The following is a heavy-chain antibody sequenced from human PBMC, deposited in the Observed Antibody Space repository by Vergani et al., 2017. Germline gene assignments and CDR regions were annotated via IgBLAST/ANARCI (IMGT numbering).Heavy chain of an antibody. CDR3: ARDDYXGSGSYYKIDYYYGMDV. CDR2: ISAYNGNT. V-gene: IGHV1-18*01. Sequence: VQLVQSGAEVKKPGASVKVSCKASGYTFTSYGISWVRQAPGQGLEGMGWISAYNGNTNYAQKLQGRVTMTTDTSTSTAYMELRSLRSDDTAGYYCARDDYXGSGSYYKIDYYYGMDVWGQGTTVTVSS. J-gene: IGHJ6*02. D-gene: IGHD3-10*01. CDR1: GYTFTSYG.